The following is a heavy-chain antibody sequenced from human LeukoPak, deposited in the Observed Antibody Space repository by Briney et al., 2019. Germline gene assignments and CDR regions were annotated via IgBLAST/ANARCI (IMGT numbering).Heavy chain of an antibody. CDR1: GFTFSSYW. V-gene: IGHV3-48*04. D-gene: IGHD3-10*02. Sequence: GGSLRLSCAASGFTFSSYWMNWVRQAQGKGLEGVSYISSIGSTIYYAYSVKGRFTISRDNAKNSLYLQMNSLRAEDTAVYYCAELGITMIGGVWGKGTTVTISS. CDR3: AELGITMIGGV. CDR2: ISSIGSTI. J-gene: IGHJ6*04.